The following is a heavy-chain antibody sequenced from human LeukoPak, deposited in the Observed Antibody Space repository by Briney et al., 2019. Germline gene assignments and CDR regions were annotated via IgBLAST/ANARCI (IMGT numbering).Heavy chain of an antibody. CDR3: ARRVESGFSFDY. J-gene: IGHJ4*02. Sequence: GESLKISCKGSGYSFPTYWIAWVRPMPGKGLEWMGIIYPGDSDTRYSPSFQGQVTISADKSISTAYLQWSGLKASDTAMYYCARRVESGFSFDYWGQGTLVSVSS. V-gene: IGHV5-51*01. D-gene: IGHD3-3*01. CDR2: IYPGDSDT. CDR1: GYSFPTYW.